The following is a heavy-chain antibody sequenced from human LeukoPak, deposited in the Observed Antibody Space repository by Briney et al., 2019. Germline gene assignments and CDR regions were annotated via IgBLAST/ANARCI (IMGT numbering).Heavy chain of an antibody. D-gene: IGHD3-22*01. J-gene: IGHJ6*02. CDR3: ARGYYDTAMDV. CDR2: IYYSGST. Sequence: SETLSLTCTVSGGSISSGGYYWSWIRQHPGKGLEWIGYIYYSGSTYYNPSLKSRVTISVDASKNQFSLKLSSVTAADTAVYYCARGYYDTAMDVWGQGTTVTVSS. CDR1: GGSISSGGYY. V-gene: IGHV4-31*03.